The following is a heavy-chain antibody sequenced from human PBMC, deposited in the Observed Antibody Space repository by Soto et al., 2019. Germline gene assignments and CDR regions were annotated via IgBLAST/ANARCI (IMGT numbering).Heavy chain of an antibody. CDR3: ASDAYPSWFDF. J-gene: IGHJ5*01. V-gene: IGHV4-4*07. CDR1: GGSINSYY. CDR2: ISSGGSA. Sequence: SETLSLTCSVSGGSINSYYWSWIRQPAGRGLEWIGRISSGGSAIYNPSLKRRGTISVDTSRNQFSLRLATLTAAHTAIYYCASDAYPSWFDFWGPGSLVDVSS.